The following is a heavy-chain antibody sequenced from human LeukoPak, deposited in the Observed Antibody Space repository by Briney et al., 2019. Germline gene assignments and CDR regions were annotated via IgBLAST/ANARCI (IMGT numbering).Heavy chain of an antibody. CDR3: GREDLEGLVAAIHH. Sequence: PSETLSLTCTVSGASVSSSSYYWGWIRQPPGKGLEWIGSIYYTGSTNYNPSLKGRVTISADTSKNQFSLQLNSVTAADTAVYYCGREDLEGLVAAIHHWGQETLVTVSS. V-gene: IGHV4-39*07. CDR2: IYYTGST. J-gene: IGHJ5*02. CDR1: GASVSSSSYY. D-gene: IGHD2-15*01.